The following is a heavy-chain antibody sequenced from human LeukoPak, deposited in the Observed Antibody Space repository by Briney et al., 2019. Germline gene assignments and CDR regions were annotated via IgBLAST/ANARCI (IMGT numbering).Heavy chain of an antibody. J-gene: IGHJ4*02. D-gene: IGHD5-24*01. V-gene: IGHV3-23*01. Sequence: GGSLRLSCAASGFTFSSYAMSWVRQAPGKGLEWVSAISGSGDSTYYGDSVKGRFTISRDNAKNTLYLQMNSLRAEDTAVYYCSRDLRGRDDYWGQGILVIVSS. CDR1: GFTFSSYA. CDR2: ISGSGDST. CDR3: SRDLRGRDDY.